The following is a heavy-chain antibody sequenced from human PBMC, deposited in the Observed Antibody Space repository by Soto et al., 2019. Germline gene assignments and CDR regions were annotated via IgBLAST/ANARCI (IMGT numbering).Heavy chain of an antibody. CDR1: GFTFNNYA. CDR3: AKAVVGPEFDY. Sequence: EVQLLESGGGLVQPGGSLRLSCAASGFTFNNYAMPWVRQAPGKGLEWVSTISGLGGSTYYADSVKGRFTLSRDNSKNTVNLQMSSLRVDDTAVYYCAKAVVGPEFDYWGQGILVTVSS. CDR2: ISGLGGST. D-gene: IGHD2-2*01. V-gene: IGHV3-23*01. J-gene: IGHJ4*02.